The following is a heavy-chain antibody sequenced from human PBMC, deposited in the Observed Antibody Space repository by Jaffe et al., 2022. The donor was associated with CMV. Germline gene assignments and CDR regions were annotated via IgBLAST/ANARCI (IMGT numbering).Heavy chain of an antibody. CDR1: GFTFSSYG. Sequence: QVQLVESGGGVVQPGRSLRLSCAASGFTFSSYGMHWVRQAPGKGLEWVAVIWYDGSNKYYADSVKGRFTISRDNSKNTLYLQMNSLRAEDTAVYYCARGPRDSHEGYYYYYMDVWGKGTTVTVSS. CDR3: ARGPRDSHEGYYYYYMDV. J-gene: IGHJ6*03. D-gene: IGHD2-21*02. V-gene: IGHV3-33*08. CDR2: IWYDGSNK.